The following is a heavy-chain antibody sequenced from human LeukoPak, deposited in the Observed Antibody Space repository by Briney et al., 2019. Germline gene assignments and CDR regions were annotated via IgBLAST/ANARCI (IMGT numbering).Heavy chain of an antibody. V-gene: IGHV3-74*01. Sequence: AGGSLRPSCVGSGFMFSNYYMYWVRQAPGKGLVWVSRIKNAGIDTIYADSVKGRFTVSRDNAKNTVYLQMSSLRAEDTAVYYCARGGYGHNMDVWGEGTTVTVSS. J-gene: IGHJ6*03. D-gene: IGHD3-10*01. CDR1: GFMFSNYY. CDR3: ARGGYGHNMDV. CDR2: IKNAGIDT.